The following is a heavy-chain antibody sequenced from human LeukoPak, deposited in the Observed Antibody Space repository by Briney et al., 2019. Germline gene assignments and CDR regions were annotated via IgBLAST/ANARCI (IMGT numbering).Heavy chain of an antibody. CDR2: ISSSSSYI. CDR3: ASLDNDYGGYSWFDP. J-gene: IGHJ5*02. Sequence: SGGSLRLSCAASGFTFSSYSMNWVRQAPGKGLEWVSSISSSSSYIYYADSVKGRFTISRDNAKNSLYLQMNSLRAEDTAVYYCASLDNDYGGYSWFDPWGQGTLVTVSS. V-gene: IGHV3-21*01. CDR1: GFTFSSYS. D-gene: IGHD4-17*01.